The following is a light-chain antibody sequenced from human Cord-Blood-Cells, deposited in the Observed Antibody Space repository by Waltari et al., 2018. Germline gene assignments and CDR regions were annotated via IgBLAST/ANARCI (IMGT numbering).Light chain of an antibody. CDR3: SSYTSSSTYV. CDR1: TSDVGGYDC. CDR2: DVS. J-gene: IGLJ1*01. V-gene: IGLV2-14*01. Sequence: QSALTLPASLPATPGQSITISSTCTTSDVGGYDCVSLYQQHPGQAPKLILYDVSNRPSGVSNRFSGSTSGNTASLTSSVLQAEDEADYYCSSYTSSSTYVFGAGTKVTVL.